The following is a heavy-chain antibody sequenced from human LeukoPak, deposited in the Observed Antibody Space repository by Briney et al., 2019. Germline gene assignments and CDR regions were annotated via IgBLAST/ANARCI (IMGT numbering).Heavy chain of an antibody. CDR2: INHSGST. Sequence: SETLSLTCTVYGGSFSGYYWSWIRQPPGKGLEWIGEINHSGSTNYNPSLKSRVTISVDTSKNQFSLKLSSVTAADTAVYYCAANSADYNSLGSSYKVWGQGTLVTVSS. CDR3: AANSADYNSLGSSYKV. J-gene: IGHJ4*02. CDR1: GGSFSGYY. V-gene: IGHV4-34*01. D-gene: IGHD3-10*01.